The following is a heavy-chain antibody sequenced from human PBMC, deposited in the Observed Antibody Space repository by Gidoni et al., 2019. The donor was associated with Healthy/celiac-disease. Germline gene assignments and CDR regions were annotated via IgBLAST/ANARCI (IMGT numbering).Heavy chain of an antibody. CDR3: ARGNQLLYDFDY. D-gene: IGHD2-2*02. CDR1: GYTFTSYD. CDR2: MNPNSGNT. V-gene: IGHV1-8*01. Sequence: QVQLLQSGAQVKKPVASVKVSCKASGYTFTSYDINWVRRATGQGLEWMGWMNPNSGNTGYAQKFQGRVTMTRNTSISTAYMELSSLRSEDTAVYYCARGNQLLYDFDYWGQGTLVTVSS. J-gene: IGHJ4*02.